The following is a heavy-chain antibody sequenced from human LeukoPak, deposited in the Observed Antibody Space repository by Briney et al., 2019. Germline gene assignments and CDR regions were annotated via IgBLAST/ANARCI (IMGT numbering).Heavy chain of an antibody. J-gene: IGHJ4*02. CDR2: INPNSGGT. Sequence: GASVKVSCKASGYTFTGYYMHWVRQAPGQGLEWMGWINPNSGGTNYAQKFQGRVTMTRDTSISTAYMELSRLRSDDTAVYYCARVSPPYYDILTGYRRLWLEWLDYWGQGTLVTVSS. CDR3: ARVSPPYYDILTGYRRLWLEWLDY. V-gene: IGHV1-2*02. CDR1: GYTFTGYY. D-gene: IGHD3-9*01.